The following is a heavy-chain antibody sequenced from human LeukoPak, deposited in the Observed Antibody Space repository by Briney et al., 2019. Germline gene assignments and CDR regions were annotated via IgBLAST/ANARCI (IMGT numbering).Heavy chain of an antibody. CDR2: INTSGST. D-gene: IGHD2-2*01. CDR1: GGSLSSYY. CDR3: ARNLLPAAKGAFDI. V-gene: IGHV4-4*07. J-gene: IGHJ3*02. Sequence: SETLSLTCTVSGGSLSSYYWSWIRQPAGKGLEWIGRINTSGSTNYNPSLKSRVTMSVDTSKMQFSLKLSSVTAADTAVYYCARNLLPAAKGAFDIWGQGTMVTVSS.